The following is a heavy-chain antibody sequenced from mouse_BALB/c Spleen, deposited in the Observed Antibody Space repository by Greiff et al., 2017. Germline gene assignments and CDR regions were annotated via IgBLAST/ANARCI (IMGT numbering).Heavy chain of an antibody. CDR2: IWAGGST. J-gene: IGHJ2*01. CDR1: GFSLTSYG. V-gene: IGHV2-9*02. D-gene: IGHD1-1*01. CDR3: ARDRDYYGSSPYYLDY. Sequence: QVQLKESGPGLVAPSQSLSITCTVSGFSLTSYGVHWVRQPPGKGLEWLGVIWAGGSTNYNSALMSRLSISKDNSKSQVFLKMNSLQTDDTAMYYCARDRDYYGSSPYYLDYGGQGTTLTVSS.